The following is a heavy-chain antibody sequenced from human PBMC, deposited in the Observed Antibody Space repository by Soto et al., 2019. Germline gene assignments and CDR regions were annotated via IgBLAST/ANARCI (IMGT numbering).Heavy chain of an antibody. J-gene: IGHJ6*02. CDR2: IYYDGRS. CDR3: ARGTMLRGPGYYYAMDV. CDR1: CDSIIRNGYF. Sequence: SETLSLTCSFSCDSIIRNGYFWTWIRQHPGKGLEWIGYIYYDGRSYYTPSLKSRVIISVDTSKNQFSLNLTAVTAADTAVYYCARGTMLRGPGYYYAMDVWGQGTTVTVSS. V-gene: IGHV4-31*03. D-gene: IGHD3-10*01.